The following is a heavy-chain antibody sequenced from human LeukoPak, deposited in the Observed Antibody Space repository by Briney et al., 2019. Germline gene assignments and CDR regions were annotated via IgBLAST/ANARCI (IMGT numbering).Heavy chain of an antibody. V-gene: IGHV3-23*01. Sequence: GGSLRLSCAASGFTFSSFVMSWVRQAPGKGLERVSGITGGGGTAYYADSVKGRFTISRDNSKNTLFLQMNSLRAEDTAVYYCARGGLATDLDYWDQGTLVTVSS. J-gene: IGHJ4*02. CDR3: ARGGLATDLDY. CDR1: GFTFSSFV. D-gene: IGHD5-12*01. CDR2: ITGGGGTA.